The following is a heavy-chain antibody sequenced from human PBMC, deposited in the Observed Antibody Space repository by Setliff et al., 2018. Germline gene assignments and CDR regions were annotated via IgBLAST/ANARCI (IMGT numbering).Heavy chain of an antibody. J-gene: IGHJ3*01. V-gene: IGHV1-18*01. Sequence: ASVKVSCKASGYTFTIYGINWVRQAPGQGLEWMGWISGFNSYTQYSQKFKGRVTMTTDTSTSTAYMELRSLRSDDTAVYYCLRDRPYSNSPEDAFDVWGQGTTVTVS. CDR3: LRDRPYSNSPEDAFDV. CDR1: GYTFTIYG. D-gene: IGHD6-6*01. CDR2: ISGFNSYT.